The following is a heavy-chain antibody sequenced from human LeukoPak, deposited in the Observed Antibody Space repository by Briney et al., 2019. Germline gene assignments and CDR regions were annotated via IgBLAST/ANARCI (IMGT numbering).Heavy chain of an antibody. D-gene: IGHD3-10*01. J-gene: IGHJ4*02. CDR3: ARGGTEAGSGDY. V-gene: IGHV1-2*02. CDR1: GYTFTSYD. CDR2: MNPNSGGT. Sequence: ASVKVSCKASGYTFTSYDINWVRQATGQGLEWMGWMNPNSGGTDFAQKFQGRVTMTRDTSISTAYMELSRLRSDDTAIYYCARGGTEAGSGDYWGQGTLVTVSS.